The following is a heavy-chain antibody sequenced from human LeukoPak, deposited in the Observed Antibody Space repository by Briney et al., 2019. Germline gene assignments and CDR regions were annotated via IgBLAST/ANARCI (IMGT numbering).Heavy chain of an antibody. CDR2: ISWDDGST. CDR3: AKDTGRDYYMDV. J-gene: IGHJ6*03. CDR1: GFTFDDYA. D-gene: IGHD3-10*01. Sequence: GGSLRLSCAASGFTFDDYAMHWVRQAPGKGLEWVSLISWDDGSTYYADSVKGRFTISRDNSKNSLYLQMNSLRAEDTALYYCAKDTGRDYYMDVWGKGTTVTVSS. V-gene: IGHV3-43D*03.